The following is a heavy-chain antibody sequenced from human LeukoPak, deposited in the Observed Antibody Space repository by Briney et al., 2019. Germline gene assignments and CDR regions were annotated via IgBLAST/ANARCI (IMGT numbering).Heavy chain of an antibody. V-gene: IGHV3-33*01. CDR2: IWYDGSNK. D-gene: IGHD6-19*01. CDR3: ARDGSSGWYWVDY. J-gene: IGHJ4*02. Sequence: GGSLRLSCAASGFTLSSYGMHWVRQAPGKGLEWVAVIWYDGSNKYYADSVKGRFTISRDNSKSTLYLQMNSLRAEDTAEYYCARDGSSGWYWVDYWGQGTLVTVSS. CDR1: GFTLSSYG.